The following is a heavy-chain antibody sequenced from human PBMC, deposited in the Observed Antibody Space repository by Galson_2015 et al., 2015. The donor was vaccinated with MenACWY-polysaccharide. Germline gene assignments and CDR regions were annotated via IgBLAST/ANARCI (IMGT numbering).Heavy chain of an antibody. J-gene: IGHJ4*02. D-gene: IGHD5-18*01. Sequence: SLRLSCAASGFTFSSSEMTWVRQAPGKGLEWLSYISSSAGTTYYADSVRGRFTISRDNAKTSLYLQMNSLRAEDTAVYYCARVPGGGYGHVFDYWGQGTLVTASS. CDR1: GFTFSSSE. V-gene: IGHV3-48*03. CDR3: ARVPGGGYGHVFDY. CDR2: ISSSAGTT.